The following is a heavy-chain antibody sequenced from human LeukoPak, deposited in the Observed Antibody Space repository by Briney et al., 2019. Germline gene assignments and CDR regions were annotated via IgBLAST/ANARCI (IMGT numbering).Heavy chain of an antibody. Sequence: PGGSLRLSCTASGFTFSNFWMGWVRQAPGKGLEWVANIKEDESEKYYVDSMKGRFTISRDNAKNSLYLQMNSLRVEDTAVYYCVRGNPFGEYWGQGTLVTVSS. CDR1: GFTFSNFW. CDR2: IKEDESEK. J-gene: IGHJ4*02. V-gene: IGHV3-7*03. CDR3: VRGNPFGEY. D-gene: IGHD3-16*01.